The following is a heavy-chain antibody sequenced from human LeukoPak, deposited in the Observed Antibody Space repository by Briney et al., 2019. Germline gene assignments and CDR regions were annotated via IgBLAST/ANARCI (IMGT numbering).Heavy chain of an antibody. J-gene: IGHJ4*02. CDR2: MNPNSANT. CDR1: GYTFSTYD. CDR3: ARAFGYQLLSDY. V-gene: IGHV1-8*03. Sequence: EASVRVSCKTSGYTFSTYDINWLRQAAGQGLEWMGWMNPNSANTGFAQKFQGRAAITRDTSTATAYLELSSLTSEDTAVYYCARAFGYQLLSDYWGQGTLVTVSS. D-gene: IGHD2-2*01.